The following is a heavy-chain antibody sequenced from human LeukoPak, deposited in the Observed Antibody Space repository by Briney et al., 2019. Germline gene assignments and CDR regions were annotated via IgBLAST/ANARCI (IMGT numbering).Heavy chain of an antibody. CDR2: ISSASNTI. J-gene: IGHJ5*02. CDR1: GLTFSTYS. CDR3: ARDGWFGDYNWFDP. V-gene: IGHV3-48*01. Sequence: GGSLRRSCAAAGLTFSTYSMTWVRQAPGKRLERVSYISSASNTIYYADSVKGRFTISRDNAKNSLYLQMNRLRAEDTAMYYCARDGWFGDYNWFDPWGQGTLVTVSS. D-gene: IGHD3-10*01.